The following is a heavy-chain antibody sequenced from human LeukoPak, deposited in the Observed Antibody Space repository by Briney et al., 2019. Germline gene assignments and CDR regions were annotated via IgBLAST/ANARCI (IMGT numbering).Heavy chain of an antibody. D-gene: IGHD6-13*01. CDR3: ARAGMAAPDTEDFQH. Sequence: SGTLSLTCTVSGDSINSYYWSWIRHPPGKGLEWIGYIYYSGSTNYNPSLKSRVTISLDTTTKHFSLMLNSVTAADSAMYYCARAGMAAPDTEDFQHWGQGTLVTVSS. J-gene: IGHJ1*01. V-gene: IGHV4-59*01. CDR2: IYYSGST. CDR1: GDSINSYY.